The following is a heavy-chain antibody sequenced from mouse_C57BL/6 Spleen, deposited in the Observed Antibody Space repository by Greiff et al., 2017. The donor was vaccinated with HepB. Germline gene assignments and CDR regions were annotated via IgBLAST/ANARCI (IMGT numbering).Heavy chain of an antibody. CDR2: ISSGSSTI. CDR1: GFTFSDYG. V-gene: IGHV5-17*01. Sequence: DVQLQESGGGLVKPGGSLKLSCAASGFTFSDYGMHWVRQAPEKGLEWVAYISSGSSTIYYADTVKGRFTISRDNAKNTMFLQMTSLRFEDTAMYYCARLGRGTFYFDYWGQGTTLTVSS. J-gene: IGHJ2*01. D-gene: IGHD4-1*01. CDR3: ARLGRGTFYFDY.